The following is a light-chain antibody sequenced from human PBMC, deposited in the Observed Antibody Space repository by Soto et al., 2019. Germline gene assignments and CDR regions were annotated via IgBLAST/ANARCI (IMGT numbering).Light chain of an antibody. J-gene: IGKJ1*01. CDR3: QQRSNWPCT. CDR1: QSVGTY. V-gene: IGKV3-11*01. CDR2: DAS. Sequence: IVSTKSPGPLSWSPGERATLSCRASQSVGTYLAWYQQKPGQAPRLLIYDASNRATGIPARFSGSGSGTDFTLTISSLEPEDFAVYYCQQRSNWPCTFGQGTKVDI.